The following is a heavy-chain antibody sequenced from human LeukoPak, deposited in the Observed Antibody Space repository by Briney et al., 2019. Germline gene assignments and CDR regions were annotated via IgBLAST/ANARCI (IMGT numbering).Heavy chain of an antibody. D-gene: IGHD2-2*02. CDR2: INPKNGGT. J-gene: IGHJ3*01. CDR3: ARTFCSSTSCYKEGLDL. V-gene: IGHV1-2*02. Sequence: ASVKVSCKASGYTFTGYYMHWVRRAPGQGLEWMGWINPKNGGTTYAQKFQGRVTMTRDTSISTVYMELSSLKSDDTAVYYCARTFCSSTSCYKEGLDLWGQGTMVTVSS. CDR1: GYTFTGYY.